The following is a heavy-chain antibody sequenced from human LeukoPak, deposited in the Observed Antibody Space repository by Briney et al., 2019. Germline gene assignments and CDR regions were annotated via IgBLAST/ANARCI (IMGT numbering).Heavy chain of an antibody. CDR3: AKVDCGGDCYLVDY. CDR1: GFTFSSYA. J-gene: IGHJ4*02. V-gene: IGHV3-23*01. CDR2: ISGSGGST. D-gene: IGHD2-21*02. Sequence: PGGSLRLSCAASGFTFSSYAMSWVRQAPGKGLEWVSAISGSGGSTYYADSVKGRFTISRDNSKNTLYLQMNSLRAEDTAVYYCAKVDCGGDCYLVDYWGQGTLVTVSS.